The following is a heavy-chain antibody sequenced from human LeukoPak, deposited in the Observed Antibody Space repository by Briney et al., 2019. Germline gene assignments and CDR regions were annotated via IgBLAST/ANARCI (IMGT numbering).Heavy chain of an antibody. J-gene: IGHJ5*02. Sequence: ASVKVSCKASGYTFTSYDINWVRRATGQGLEWMGWMNPNSGDTAYAQKFQGRVTMTRDTSISAAYMELSSLRSEDTAVYYCAPAPSGWYSSWFDPWGQGTLVTVPS. V-gene: IGHV1-8*01. D-gene: IGHD6-19*01. CDR3: APAPSGWYSSWFDP. CDR1: GYTFTSYD. CDR2: MNPNSGDT.